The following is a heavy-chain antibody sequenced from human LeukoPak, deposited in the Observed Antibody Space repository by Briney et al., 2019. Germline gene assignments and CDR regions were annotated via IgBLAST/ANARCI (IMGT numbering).Heavy chain of an antibody. D-gene: IGHD3-9*01. V-gene: IGHV4-59*01. CDR1: GGSIGSYY. CDR3: ARVWNDILTGNAFDI. Sequence: SETLSLTCTVSGGSIGSYYWSWIRQPPGKGLEWIGYIYYSGSTNYNPSLKSRVTISVDTSKNQFSLKLSSVTAADTAVYYCARVWNDILTGNAFDIWGQGTMVTVSS. J-gene: IGHJ3*02. CDR2: IYYSGST.